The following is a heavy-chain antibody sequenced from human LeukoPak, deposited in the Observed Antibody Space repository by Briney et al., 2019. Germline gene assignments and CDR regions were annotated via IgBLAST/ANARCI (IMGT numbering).Heavy chain of an antibody. J-gene: IGHJ6*03. D-gene: IGHD2-2*01. Sequence: PSETLSLTCAVYGGSFSGYYWSWIRQPPGKGLEWIGEINHSGSTNYNPSLKSRVTISVDTSKNQFSLKLSSVTAADTAVYYCARVKKTYCSSTSCYPVSRCYYYMDVWGKGTTVTVSS. CDR3: ARVKKTYCSSTSCYPVSRCYYYMDV. CDR1: GGSFSGYY. CDR2: INHSGST. V-gene: IGHV4-34*01.